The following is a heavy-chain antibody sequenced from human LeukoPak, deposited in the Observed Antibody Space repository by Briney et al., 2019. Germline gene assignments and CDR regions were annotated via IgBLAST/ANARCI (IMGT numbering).Heavy chain of an antibody. CDR3: VKGEQTFPN. V-gene: IGHV3-23*01. D-gene: IGHD1/OR15-1a*01. Sequence: GGSLRLSCAASGFPFRNSAMNWVRQAPGKGLEWVSTVTDTGGNTYYADSVKGRLTISRDNSKNTVHLLMNSLRGDDTAVYYCVKGEQTFPNWGQGTLVTVSS. J-gene: IGHJ4*02. CDR2: VTDTGGNT. CDR1: GFPFRNSA.